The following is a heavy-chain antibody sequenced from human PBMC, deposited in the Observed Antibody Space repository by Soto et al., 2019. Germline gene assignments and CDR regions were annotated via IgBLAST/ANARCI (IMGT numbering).Heavy chain of an antibody. Sequence: ASVKVSCKASGYTFIRYTMNWVRQAPGQRLEWMGWINPDNGNTKSSQKFHDRLIITSDTSASTAYMDLSSLRSEDTAVYYCARGIATGQLDPWGQGTLVTVSS. D-gene: IGHD2-15*01. CDR3: ARGIATGQLDP. CDR1: GYTFIRYT. CDR2: INPDNGNT. J-gene: IGHJ5*02. V-gene: IGHV1-3*01.